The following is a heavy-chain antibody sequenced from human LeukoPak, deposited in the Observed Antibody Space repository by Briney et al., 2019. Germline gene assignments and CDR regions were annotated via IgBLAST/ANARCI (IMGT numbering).Heavy chain of an antibody. Sequence: PGGSLRLSCVASEFTFSTYAMSWVRQAPGKGLEWVSTISTDGGATIYADSVKGRLTISRDNSKNTLYLQMNSLRPDDTAVYYCASLHFLFDYWGQGTLVTVSS. CDR3: ASLHFLFDY. J-gene: IGHJ4*02. V-gene: IGHV3-23*01. D-gene: IGHD2/OR15-2a*01. CDR1: EFTFSTYA. CDR2: ISTDGGAT.